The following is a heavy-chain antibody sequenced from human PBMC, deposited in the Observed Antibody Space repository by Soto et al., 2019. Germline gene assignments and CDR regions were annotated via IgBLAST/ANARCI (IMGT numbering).Heavy chain of an antibody. D-gene: IGHD1-26*01. Sequence: SETLSLTCTVSGGSISSGDYYWSWIRQPPGKGLEWIGYIYYSGSTYYNPSLKSRVTISVDTSKNQFSLKLSSVTAANTAVYYCARVGATSKYWFDPWGQGTLVTVSS. V-gene: IGHV4-30-4*01. CDR2: IYYSGST. J-gene: IGHJ5*02. CDR3: ARVGATSKYWFDP. CDR1: GGSISSGDYY.